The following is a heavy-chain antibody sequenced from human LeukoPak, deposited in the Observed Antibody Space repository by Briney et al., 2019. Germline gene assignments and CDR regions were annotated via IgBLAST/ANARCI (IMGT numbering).Heavy chain of an antibody. CDR1: GGTFSSYA. Sequence: ASVKVSCKASGGTFSSYAISWVRQAPGQGLEWMGGIIPIFGTANYAQKFQGRVTITADESTSTAYMELSSLRSEDTAVYYCATHRYDRRVGYFDYWGQGTLVTVSS. D-gene: IGHD5-12*01. CDR2: IIPIFGTA. CDR3: ATHRYDRRVGYFDY. V-gene: IGHV1-69*13. J-gene: IGHJ4*02.